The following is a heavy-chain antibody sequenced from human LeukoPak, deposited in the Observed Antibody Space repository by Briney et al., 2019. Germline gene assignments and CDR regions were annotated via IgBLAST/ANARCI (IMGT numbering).Heavy chain of an antibody. CDR3: ARERDSSGWFVTYYFDY. CDR2: ISAYNGNT. CDR1: GYTFTSYY. V-gene: IGHV1-18*04. Sequence: ASVKVSCKASGYTFTSYYMHWVRQAPGQGLEWMGWISAYNGNTNYAQKLQGRVTMTTDTSTSTAYMELRSLRSDDTAVYYCARERDSSGWFVTYYFDYWGQGTLVTVSS. D-gene: IGHD6-19*01. J-gene: IGHJ4*02.